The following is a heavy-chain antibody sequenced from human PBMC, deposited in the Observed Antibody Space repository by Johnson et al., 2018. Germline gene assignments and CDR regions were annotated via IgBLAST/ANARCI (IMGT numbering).Heavy chain of an antibody. CDR3: TTKRSRYYGDYEQPYAFDI. Sequence: QVQLVQSGGGVVQXGRSXRLXCAASGFTFSSYGMHWVRQAPGKGLEWVAVISYDGSNKYYADSVKGRFTISSANSKNTPSLPMNRLKTEDTAVYYCTTKRSRYYGDYEQPYAFDIWGQGTMVTVSS. V-gene: IGHV3-30*03. CDR1: GFTFSSYG. CDR2: ISYDGSNK. D-gene: IGHD4-17*01. J-gene: IGHJ3*02.